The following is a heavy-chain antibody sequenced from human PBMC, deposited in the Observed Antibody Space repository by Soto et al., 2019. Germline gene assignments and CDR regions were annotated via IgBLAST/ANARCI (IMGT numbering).Heavy chain of an antibody. Sequence: GGSLRLSCAASGLTFRTSGMPWVRRAPGEGLEWVAVISDDGSNKYYADSVKGRFTISRDNSKNTLYLQVNSLRVEDTSVYYCAKGEPTGSSHHYYYHYGIDVWGQGTTVTASS. CDR3: AKGEPTGSSHHYYYHYGIDV. V-gene: IGHV3-30*18. D-gene: IGHD1-1*01. CDR1: GLTFRTSG. CDR2: ISDDGSNK. J-gene: IGHJ6*02.